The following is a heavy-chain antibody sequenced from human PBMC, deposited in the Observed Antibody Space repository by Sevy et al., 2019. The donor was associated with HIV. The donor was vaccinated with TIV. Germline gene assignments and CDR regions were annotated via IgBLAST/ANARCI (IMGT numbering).Heavy chain of an antibody. CDR2: FDPEDGNT. V-gene: IGHV1-24*01. Sequence: ASVKVSCKVSEYTLNQLAMHWVRQPPGKGLEWMGSFDPEDGNTFYSQKVQGRLTLTEDTSTDTAFMELNSLKSEDTAIYYCATTKHYSEDSSSPIAHWGQGTLVTASS. D-gene: IGHD3-22*01. CDR1: EYTLNQLA. J-gene: IGHJ4*02. CDR3: ATTKHYSEDSSSPIAH.